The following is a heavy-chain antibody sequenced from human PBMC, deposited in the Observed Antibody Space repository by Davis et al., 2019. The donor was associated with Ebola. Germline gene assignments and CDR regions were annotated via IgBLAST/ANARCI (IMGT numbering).Heavy chain of an antibody. V-gene: IGHV3-48*04. Sequence: GESLKISCAASGFTFSSYAMSWVRQAPGKGLEWVSHISDDSSSTYYADSVKGRFTISRDNAKNSLYLQMNSLRAEDTAVYYCARQLPYYSYGMDVWGQGTTVTVSS. J-gene: IGHJ6*02. D-gene: IGHD2-2*01. CDR2: ISDDSSST. CDR3: ARQLPYYSYGMDV. CDR1: GFTFSSYA.